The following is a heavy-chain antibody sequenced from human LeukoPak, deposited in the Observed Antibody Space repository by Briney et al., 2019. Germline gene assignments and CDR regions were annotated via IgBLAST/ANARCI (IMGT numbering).Heavy chain of an antibody. J-gene: IGHJ5*02. Sequence: GGSLRLSCAASGFTVSSNYMSWVRQAPGKGLEWVSVIYSGGSTYYADSVKGRFTISRDNCTNTLYRQMNCLRAEDTAVYYCARDQGYYDRSGYYYYWFDPWGQGTRVSVPS. D-gene: IGHD3-22*01. CDR2: IYSGGST. V-gene: IGHV3-66*01. CDR1: GFTVSSNY. CDR3: ARDQGYYDRSGYYYYWFDP.